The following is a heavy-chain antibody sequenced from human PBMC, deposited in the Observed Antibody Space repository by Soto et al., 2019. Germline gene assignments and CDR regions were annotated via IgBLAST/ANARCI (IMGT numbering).Heavy chain of an antibody. Sequence: GGSLSLSCAASGFTFSSYWMTWVRQAPGKGLEWVANIKEDGNEKHYVDSVKGRFTISRDNAKNSLYLQMNSLGVEDTALYYCARGYIVGPWVQGILVTVSS. CDR3: ARGYIVGP. V-gene: IGHV3-7*03. J-gene: IGHJ5*02. CDR1: GFTFSSYW. CDR2: IKEDGNEK. D-gene: IGHD1-26*01.